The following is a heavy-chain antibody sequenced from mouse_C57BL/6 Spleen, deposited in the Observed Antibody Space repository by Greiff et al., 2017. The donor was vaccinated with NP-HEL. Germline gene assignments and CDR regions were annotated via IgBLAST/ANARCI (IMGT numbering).Heavy chain of an antibody. D-gene: IGHD1-1*01. V-gene: IGHV1-59*01. CDR2: IDPSDSYT. CDR1: GYTFTSYW. Sequence: QVQLQQSGAELVRPGTSVKLSCKASGYTFTSYWMHWVKQRPGQGLEWIGVIDPSDSYTNYNQRFKGKATLTVDTSSSTAYMQLSSLTSEDSAVYYCARSVRSYYFDYWGQGTTLTVSS. J-gene: IGHJ2*01. CDR3: ARSVRSYYFDY.